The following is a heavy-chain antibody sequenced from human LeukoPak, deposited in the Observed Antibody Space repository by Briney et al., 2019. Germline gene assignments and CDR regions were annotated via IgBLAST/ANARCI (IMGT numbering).Heavy chain of an antibody. CDR1: GYTFTGYY. CDR3: GRGIQSFNP. J-gene: IGHJ5*02. V-gene: IGHV1-2*06. CDR2: IDPKSGDT. Sequence: ASVKVSCKASGYTFTGYYIHWVRQAPGQGLEWMGRIDPKSGDTNYAQKFQDRVTMTRDTSMNTAYMEISRLTYGDTAVYYCGRGIQSFNPWGQGTQVTVSS.